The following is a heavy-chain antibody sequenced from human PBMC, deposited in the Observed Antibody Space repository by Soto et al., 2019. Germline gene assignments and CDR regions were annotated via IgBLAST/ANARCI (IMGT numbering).Heavy chain of an antibody. CDR2: IYWDDDK. D-gene: IGHD3-10*01. CDR3: AHIPSTLLWFGERYFDY. CDR1: GFSLSTSGVG. V-gene: IGHV2-5*02. J-gene: IGHJ4*02. Sequence: SGPTLVNPTQTLTLTCTFSGFSLSTSGVGVGWIRQPPGKALEWLALIYWDDDKRYSPSLKSRLTITKDTSKNQVVLTMTNMDPVDTATYYCAHIPSTLLWFGERYFDYWGQGTLVTVSS.